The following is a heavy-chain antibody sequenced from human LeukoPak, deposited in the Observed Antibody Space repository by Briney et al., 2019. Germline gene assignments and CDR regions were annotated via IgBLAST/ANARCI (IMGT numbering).Heavy chain of an antibody. J-gene: IGHJ5*02. CDR3: ARGLGYSYGWFDP. V-gene: IGHV4-39*07. CDR2: IYYSGST. CDR1: GGSISSNSYY. Sequence: PSETLSLTCTVSGGSISSNSYYWGWIRQPPGKGLEWIGSIYYSGSTYYNPSLKSRVTISVDTSKNQFSLKLSSVTAADTAVYYCARGLGYSYGWFDPWGQGTLVTVSS. D-gene: IGHD5-18*01.